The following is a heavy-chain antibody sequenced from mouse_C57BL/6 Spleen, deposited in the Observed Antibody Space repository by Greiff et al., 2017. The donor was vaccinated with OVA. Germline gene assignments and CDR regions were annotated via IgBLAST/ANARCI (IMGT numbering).Heavy chain of an antibody. CDR1: GYSITSGYY. CDR2: ISYDGSN. V-gene: IGHV3-6*01. Sequence: EVKLMESGPGLVKPSQSLSLTCSVTGYSITSGYYWNWIRQFPGNKLEWMGYISYDGSNNYNPSLKNRISITRDTSKNQFFLKLNSVTTEDTATYYCARGPYSNYFDYWGQGTTLTVSS. D-gene: IGHD2-5*01. J-gene: IGHJ2*01. CDR3: ARGPYSNYFDY.